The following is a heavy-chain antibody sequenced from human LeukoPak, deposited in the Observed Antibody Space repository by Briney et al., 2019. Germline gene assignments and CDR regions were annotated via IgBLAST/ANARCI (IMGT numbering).Heavy chain of an antibody. V-gene: IGHV3-23*01. J-gene: IGHJ4*02. CDR3: AKSECPPIPRCYYGYSYGYFDY. CDR2: ISGSGCST. Sequence: GGSLRLSCAASGFTFSSYAMSSVRQAPGKGLEWVAAISGSGCSTYYADSVKGRFTISRDNSKNTLYLQMNSLRAEDTAVSYCAKSECPPIPRCYYGYSYGYFDYWGQGTLVTVSS. CDR1: GFTFSSYA. D-gene: IGHD5-18*01.